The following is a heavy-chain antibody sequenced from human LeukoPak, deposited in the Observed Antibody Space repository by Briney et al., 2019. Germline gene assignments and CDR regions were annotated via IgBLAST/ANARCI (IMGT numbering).Heavy chain of an antibody. Sequence: PGRSLRLSCAASGFTFSSYAMHWVRQAPGKGLEWVAVISYDGSNKYYANSVKGRFTISRDNSKNTLYLQMNSLRAEDTAVYYCARGARITMVRGVIPLDYWGQGTLVTVSS. CDR3: ARGARITMVRGVIPLDY. J-gene: IGHJ4*02. CDR2: ISYDGSNK. V-gene: IGHV3-30-3*01. CDR1: GFTFSSYA. D-gene: IGHD3-10*01.